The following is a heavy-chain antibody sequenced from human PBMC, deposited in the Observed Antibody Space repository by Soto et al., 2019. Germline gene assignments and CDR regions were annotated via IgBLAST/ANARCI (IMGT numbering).Heavy chain of an antibody. D-gene: IGHD3-10*01. CDR2: ITPIFSTT. CDR1: GGTFSSDV. V-gene: IGHV1-69*05. CDR3: ATGPLYASGVANY. Sequence: SVKVSCKASGGTFSSDVINWVRQAPGQGLEWMGGITPIFSTTKYAQKFQGRVTVTTDESASTVYLELSSLRSEDTAVYYCATGPLYASGVANYWGQGALVTVSS. J-gene: IGHJ4*02.